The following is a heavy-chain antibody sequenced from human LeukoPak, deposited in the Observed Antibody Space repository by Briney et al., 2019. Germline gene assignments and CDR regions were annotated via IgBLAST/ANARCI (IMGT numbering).Heavy chain of an antibody. Sequence: ASVKVSCKASGYTFTGYYMHWVRQAPGQGLAWMGWINPNSGGTNYAQKFQGRVTMTRDTSISTAYMELSRLRSDDTAVYYCARARALGATLSFDIWGQGTMVTVSS. V-gene: IGHV1-2*02. CDR2: INPNSGGT. D-gene: IGHD1-26*01. CDR3: ARARALGATLSFDI. J-gene: IGHJ3*02. CDR1: GYTFTGYY.